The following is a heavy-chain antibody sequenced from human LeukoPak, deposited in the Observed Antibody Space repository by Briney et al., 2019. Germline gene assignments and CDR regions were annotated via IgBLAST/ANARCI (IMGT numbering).Heavy chain of an antibody. J-gene: IGHJ4*02. Sequence: HPGRSLRLSCAASGFTFSSYVMHWVRQAPGKGLEWVAAIAYGGINKHYTDSLKGRFTISRDNSKNPPFLQMDSLRAEDTAVYYCAKGGRVDGDYLFDHWGQGILVTVSS. V-gene: IGHV3-30*18. CDR1: GFTFSSYV. CDR3: AKGGRVDGDYLFDH. D-gene: IGHD4-17*01. CDR2: IAYGGINK.